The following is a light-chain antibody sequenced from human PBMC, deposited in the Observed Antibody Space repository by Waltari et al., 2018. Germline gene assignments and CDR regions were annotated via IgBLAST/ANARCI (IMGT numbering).Light chain of an antibody. Sequence: QSALTQPASVSGSPGQSITISCTGTGSDVGDYTSVSWFQHRPGEAPKLMIYDVSNRPSGVSSRFSGSKSGNTASLTISGLQAEDDADYYCSSYISHMGWVFGGGTKLSVL. V-gene: IGLV2-14*01. CDR2: DVS. J-gene: IGLJ3*02. CDR1: GSDVGDYTS. CDR3: SSYISHMGWV.